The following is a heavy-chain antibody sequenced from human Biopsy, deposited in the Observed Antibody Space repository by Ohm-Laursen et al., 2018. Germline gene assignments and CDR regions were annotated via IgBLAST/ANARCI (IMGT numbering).Heavy chain of an antibody. Sequence: ASVKVSCKASGYTFGNYGISWVRQAPGQGLERMGWISVYNGNTDYPHKFQGRVTLTTDTSTSTAYVELRSLTSDGTAIYYCARDVVGRGASFFDFWGQGTSVTVSS. J-gene: IGHJ4*02. CDR2: ISVYNGNT. D-gene: IGHD1-26*01. CDR1: GYTFGNYG. V-gene: IGHV1-18*01. CDR3: ARDVVGRGASFFDF.